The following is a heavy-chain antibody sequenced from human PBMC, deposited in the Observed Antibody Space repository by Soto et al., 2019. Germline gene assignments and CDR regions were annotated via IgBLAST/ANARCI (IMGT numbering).Heavy chain of an antibody. D-gene: IGHD2-2*01. CDR3: AKAPGVVPAATLFYY. Sequence: GSLRLSCAASGFTFSSYAMSWVRQAPGKGLEWVSAISGSGGSTYYADSVKGRFTISRDNSKNTLHLQMNSLRAEDTALYYCAKAPGVVPAATLFYYWGQGTLVTVSS. J-gene: IGHJ4*02. V-gene: IGHV3-23*01. CDR1: GFTFSSYA. CDR2: ISGSGGST.